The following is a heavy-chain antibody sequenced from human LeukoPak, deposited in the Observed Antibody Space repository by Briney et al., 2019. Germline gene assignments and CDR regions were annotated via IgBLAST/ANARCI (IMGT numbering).Heavy chain of an antibody. CDR1: GXXXXXXX. Sequence: PGGSLRLSCAXXGXXXXXXXXXXXXXAXXXXLXXXXXXXTAXDTSYPXSVXGRFXXSRENAKNSLYLQMNSLRAGDTAXYYCARANSSSWKDGAFDIWGQGTMVTVSS. V-gene: IGHV3-13*01. CDR2: XXTAXDT. J-gene: IGHJ3*02. D-gene: IGHD6-13*01. CDR3: ARANSSSWKDGAFDI.